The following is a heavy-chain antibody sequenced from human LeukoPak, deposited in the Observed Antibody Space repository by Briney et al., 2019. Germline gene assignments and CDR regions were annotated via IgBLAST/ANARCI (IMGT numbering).Heavy chain of an antibody. D-gene: IGHD6-13*01. Sequence: SETLSLTCAVYGGSFSGYYWSWIRQPPGKGLEWSGEINHSGSTNYNPSLKSRVTISVDTSKNQFPLKLSSVTAADTAVYYCARNRIAAAVGRGAKNWLDPWGQGTLVTVSS. CDR1: GGSFSGYY. V-gene: IGHV4-34*01. CDR2: INHSGST. CDR3: ARNRIAAAVGRGAKNWLDP. J-gene: IGHJ5*02.